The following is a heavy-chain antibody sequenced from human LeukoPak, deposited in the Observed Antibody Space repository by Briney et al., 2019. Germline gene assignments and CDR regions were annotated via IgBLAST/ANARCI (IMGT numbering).Heavy chain of an antibody. J-gene: IGHJ4*02. D-gene: IGHD6-19*01. CDR2: ISAYNGNT. V-gene: IGHV1-18*01. CDR3: AKARPRKAVAWTEDY. CDR1: GYPFTSYG. Sequence: ASLKASCKPSGYPFTSYGIGWVRQAPGQGLGRIGWISAYNGNTNCARKLQGRVTTTTDTSTSTAYMELRSLRSRHTAASYSAKARPRKAVAWTEDYWGQGTLVTVSS.